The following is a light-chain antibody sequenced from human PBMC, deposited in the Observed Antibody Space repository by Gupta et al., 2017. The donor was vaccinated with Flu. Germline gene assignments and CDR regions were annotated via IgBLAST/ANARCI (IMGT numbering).Light chain of an antibody. Sequence: QLVLTQSPSASASLVASVKLTCTLSSGHSSYAIAWHQQQPEKGPRYLMKLNSDGSHSKGDGIPDRFSGSSSGAERYLTISSLQSEDEADYYCQTWGTGMGVFGGGTKLTVL. J-gene: IGLJ3*02. CDR3: QTWGTGMGV. CDR1: SGHSSYA. CDR2: LNSDGSH. V-gene: IGLV4-69*01.